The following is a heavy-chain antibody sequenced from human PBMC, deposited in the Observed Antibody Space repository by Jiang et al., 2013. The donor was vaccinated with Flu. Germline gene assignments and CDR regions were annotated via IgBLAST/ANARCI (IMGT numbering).Heavy chain of an antibody. CDR2: INHSGST. CDR3: ARQGSGWYGGYFDL. D-gene: IGHD6-19*01. CDR1: GGSFSGYY. Sequence: VLLKPSETLSLTCAVYGGSFSGYYWSWIRQPPGKGLEWIGEINHSGSTNYNPSLKSRVTISVDTSKNQFSLKLSSVTAADTAVYYCARQGSGWYGGYFDLWGRGTLVTVSS. V-gene: IGHV4-34*01. J-gene: IGHJ2*01.